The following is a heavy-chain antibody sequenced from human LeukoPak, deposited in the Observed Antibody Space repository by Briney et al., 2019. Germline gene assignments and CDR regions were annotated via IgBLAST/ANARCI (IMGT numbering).Heavy chain of an antibody. D-gene: IGHD6-19*01. CDR1: GFTFSSYA. CDR2: ISGSGGST. Sequence: GGSLRLSCAASGFTFSSYAMSWGRQAPGKGLEWVSAISGSGGSTYYADSVKGRFTISRDNSKNTLDLQMNSLRAEDTAVYYCAKDRVAVSVDPWGQGTLVTVSS. CDR3: AKDRVAVSVDP. V-gene: IGHV3-23*01. J-gene: IGHJ5*02.